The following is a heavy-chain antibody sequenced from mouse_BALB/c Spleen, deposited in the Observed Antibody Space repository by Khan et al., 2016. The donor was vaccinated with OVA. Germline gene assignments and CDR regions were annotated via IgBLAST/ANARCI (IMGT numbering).Heavy chain of an antibody. Sequence: VQLQESGPGLVAPSQSLSITCTVSGFSLTDYAVSWIRQPPGKGLEWLGVIWGGGSKYYNSALKSRLSISKDNSKSQVFLKMNSLQTDDTAMYYGAKDPPYYAMDYWGQGTSVTVSS. V-gene: IGHV2-6-5*01. CDR2: IWGGGSK. J-gene: IGHJ4*01. CDR1: GFSLTDYA. CDR3: AKDPPYYAMDY.